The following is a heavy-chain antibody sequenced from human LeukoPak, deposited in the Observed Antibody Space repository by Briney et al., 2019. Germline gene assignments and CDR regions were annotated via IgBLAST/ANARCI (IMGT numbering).Heavy chain of an antibody. Sequence: PGRSLRLSWAAAGFTFSSYGMHWVRQAPGKGLEWVAVIWFDGSKETYAESVKGRFTLSRDNSKNTMYVQMNSLRVEDTAVYYCARGFMGSSLDYWGQGTLVTVSS. J-gene: IGHJ4*02. CDR3: ARGFMGSSLDY. V-gene: IGHV3-33*01. D-gene: IGHD3-10*01. CDR1: GFTFSSYG. CDR2: IWFDGSKE.